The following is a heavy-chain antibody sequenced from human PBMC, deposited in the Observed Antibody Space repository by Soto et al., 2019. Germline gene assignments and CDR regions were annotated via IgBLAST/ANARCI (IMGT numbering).Heavy chain of an antibody. D-gene: IGHD1-26*01. V-gene: IGHV3-30*04. Sequence: QVQLVQSGGGVVQPGRSLRLSCAASGFTFNHYPIHWVRQAPGKGLEWVAVISYDGRNRYYADSVRGRFTISRDNSKNTLYLQMNTPRPEDTAVYYCAREDGSLGPTPPPPSEYFHHWGQGTLVTVSS. CDR2: ISYDGRNR. J-gene: IGHJ1*01. CDR3: AREDGSLGPTPPPPSEYFHH. CDR1: GFTFNHYP.